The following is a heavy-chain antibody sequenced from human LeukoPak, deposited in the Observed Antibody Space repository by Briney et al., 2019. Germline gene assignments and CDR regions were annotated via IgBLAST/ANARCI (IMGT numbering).Heavy chain of an antibody. Sequence: GGSLRLSCAASGFTFSSYCMSWVPQAPGKGLEWVANIKQDGSEKYYVDSVKGRFTISRDNAKTSMYLQMNSLRAEDTGVYYGARANDYGDYADWFDPWGQGTLVTVSS. V-gene: IGHV3-7*01. CDR2: IKQDGSEK. CDR3: ARANDYGDYADWFDP. CDR1: GFTFSSYC. D-gene: IGHD4-17*01. J-gene: IGHJ5*02.